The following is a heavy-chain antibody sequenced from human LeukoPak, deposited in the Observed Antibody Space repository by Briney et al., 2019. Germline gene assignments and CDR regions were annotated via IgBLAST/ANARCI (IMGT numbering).Heavy chain of an antibody. V-gene: IGHV4-59*08. CDR2: IHNSGTT. J-gene: IGHJ3*02. Sequence: SETLSLTCSVSGGSVRSYSWSWIRQPPGKGLEWIGYIHNSGTTNYKPSLKSRVIISVETTKNQFSLKLSSVTAADTAVYYCARHGGESLVATILHAFDIWGQGTMVTGSS. CDR1: GGSVRSYS. CDR3: ARHGGESLVATILHAFDI. D-gene: IGHD5-24*01.